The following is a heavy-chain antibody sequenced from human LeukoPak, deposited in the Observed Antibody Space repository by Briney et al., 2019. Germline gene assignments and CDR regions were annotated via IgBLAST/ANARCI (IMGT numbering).Heavy chain of an antibody. CDR2: IYYSGST. Sequence: KPSETPSLTRTVSGGSISSYYWSWIREPPGKGLEGIGDIYYSGSTNYNPSLKSRVTISVDTSKNQFSLKLSSVTAADTAVYYCATLQFPYYYDSSGYGWDAFDIWGQGTMVTVSS. V-gene: IGHV4-59*01. CDR3: ATLQFPYYYDSSGYGWDAFDI. CDR1: GGSISSYY. J-gene: IGHJ3*02. D-gene: IGHD3-22*01.